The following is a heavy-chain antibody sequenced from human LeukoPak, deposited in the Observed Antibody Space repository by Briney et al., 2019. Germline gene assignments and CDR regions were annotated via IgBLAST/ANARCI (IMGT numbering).Heavy chain of an antibody. Sequence: SSAKVFCKASGGTFSSYAFSWVRQAPGQGREWMGRIIPILGIANYAQKFQGRVTITADKSTSTAYMELSSLRSEDTAVYYCARDWDSSSWYEYFQHWGQGTLVTVSS. D-gene: IGHD6-13*01. CDR1: GGTFSSYA. J-gene: IGHJ1*01. CDR3: ARDWDSSSWYEYFQH. CDR2: IIPILGIA. V-gene: IGHV1-69*04.